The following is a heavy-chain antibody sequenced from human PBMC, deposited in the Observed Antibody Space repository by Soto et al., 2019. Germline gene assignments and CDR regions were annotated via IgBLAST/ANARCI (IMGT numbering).Heavy chain of an antibody. CDR1: GFTFSSYG. V-gene: IGHV3-30*18. CDR3: AKGPYNWNYVLDY. J-gene: IGHJ4*02. Sequence: GSLRLSCAASGFTFSSYGMHWVRQAPGKGLEWVAVISYDGSNKYYADSVKGRFTISRDNSKNTLYLQMNSLRAGDTAVYYCAKGPYNWNYVLDYWGQGTLVTV. D-gene: IGHD1-7*01. CDR2: ISYDGSNK.